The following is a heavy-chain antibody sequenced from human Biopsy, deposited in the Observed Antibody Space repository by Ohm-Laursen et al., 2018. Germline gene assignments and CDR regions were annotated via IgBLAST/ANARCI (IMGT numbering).Heavy chain of an antibody. Sequence: ASVKVSCNASGYTFTSYDINWVRQATGQGLEWMGWMNPNSGNTDYAQKFQGRVTMTRNTSISTAYMELNSLRSEDTAVYYCARGSFWFGGNYYYYGMDVWGRGTTVTVSS. CDR3: ARGSFWFGGNYYYYGMDV. V-gene: IGHV1-8*01. J-gene: IGHJ6*02. D-gene: IGHD3-10*01. CDR2: MNPNSGNT. CDR1: GYTFTSYD.